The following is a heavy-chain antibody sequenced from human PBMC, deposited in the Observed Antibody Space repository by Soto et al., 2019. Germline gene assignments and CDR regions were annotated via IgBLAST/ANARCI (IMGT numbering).Heavy chain of an antibody. CDR1: GFTFSSYD. D-gene: IGHD4-17*01. J-gene: IGHJ4*02. V-gene: IGHV3-13*01. CDR2: IGTAGDT. CDR3: ARASNNYGDPRYFDY. Sequence: GGSLRLSCAASGFTFSSYDMHWVRQATGKGLEWVSAIGTAGDTYYPGSVKGRFTISRENVKNSLYLQMNSLRAGDTAVYYCARASNNYGDPRYFDYWGQGTLVTVSS.